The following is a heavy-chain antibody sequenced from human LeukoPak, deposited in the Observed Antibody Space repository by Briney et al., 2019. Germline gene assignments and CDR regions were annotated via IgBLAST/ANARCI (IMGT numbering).Heavy chain of an antibody. Sequence: QPGGSLRLSCAASGFTFSSYAMHWVRQAPGKGLEWVAVISYDGSNKYYADSVKGRFTISRDNSKNTLYLQMNSLRAEDTAVYYCARVIVGATNYFDYWGQGTLVTVSS. CDR2: ISYDGSNK. CDR3: ARVIVGATNYFDY. D-gene: IGHD1-26*01. CDR1: GFTFSSYA. V-gene: IGHV3-30-3*01. J-gene: IGHJ4*02.